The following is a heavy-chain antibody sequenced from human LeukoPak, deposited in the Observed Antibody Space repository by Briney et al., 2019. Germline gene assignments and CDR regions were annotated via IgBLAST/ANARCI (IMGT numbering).Heavy chain of an antibody. CDR2: IKQDGGEK. CDR1: GFTFSSYW. CDR3: VRSGWYFEY. Sequence: GGSLRLSCAASGFTFSSYWMSWVRQAPGKGLEWVANIKQDGGEKNYVDSVKGRFAISRDNAKNSLDLQMNSLRAEDTAVYYCVRSGWYFEYCGQGTLVTVSS. D-gene: IGHD6-19*01. J-gene: IGHJ4*02. V-gene: IGHV3-7*04.